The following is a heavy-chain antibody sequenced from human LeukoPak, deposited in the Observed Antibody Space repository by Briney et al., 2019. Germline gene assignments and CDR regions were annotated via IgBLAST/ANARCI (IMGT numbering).Heavy chain of an antibody. CDR1: GFTVSSNY. J-gene: IGHJ4*02. Sequence: GGSLRLSCVASGFTVSSNYMSWVRQAPGKGPEWVSVIYSAGNTYYADSVKGRFTISRHNSKNTLYLQMNSLRVEDTAVYYCARGGTPGYSSGRIDYWGQGTLVTASS. D-gene: IGHD6-19*01. CDR2: IYSAGNT. CDR3: ARGGTPGYSSGRIDY. V-gene: IGHV3-53*04.